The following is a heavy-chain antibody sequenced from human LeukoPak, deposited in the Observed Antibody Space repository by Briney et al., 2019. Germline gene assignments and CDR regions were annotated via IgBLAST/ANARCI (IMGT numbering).Heavy chain of an antibody. J-gene: IGHJ1*01. V-gene: IGHV4-34*01. CDR2: INHSGST. CDR1: GGSFSGYY. CDR3: ARHRYCSSTSCSYMSGYFQH. D-gene: IGHD2-2*01. Sequence: PSETLSLTCAVYGGSFSGYYWSWIRQPPGKGLEWIGEINHSGSTNYNPSLKSRVTISVDTSKNQFSLKLSSVTAADTAVYYCARHRYCSSTSCSYMSGYFQHWGQGTLVTVSS.